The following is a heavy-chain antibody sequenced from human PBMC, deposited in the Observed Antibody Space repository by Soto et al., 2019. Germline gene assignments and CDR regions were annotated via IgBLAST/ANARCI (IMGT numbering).Heavy chain of an antibody. J-gene: IGHJ6*03. Sequence: GGSLRLSCAASGFTFSSYDMHWVRQATGKGLEWVSAIGTAGDTYYPGSVKGRFTISRENAKNSLYLQMNSLRAGDTAVYYCARADPGCSGGSCRILGYYYMDVWGKGTTVTVSS. CDR1: GFTFSSYD. CDR2: IGTAGDT. V-gene: IGHV3-13*01. CDR3: ARADPGCSGGSCRILGYYYMDV. D-gene: IGHD2-15*01.